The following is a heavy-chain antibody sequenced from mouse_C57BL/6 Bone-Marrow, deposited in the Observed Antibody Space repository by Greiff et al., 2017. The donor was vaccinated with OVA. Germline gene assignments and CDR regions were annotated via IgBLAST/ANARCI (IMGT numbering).Heavy chain of an antibody. CDR3: AREDYYGSSLPEFAY. CDR1: GFTFSSYA. Sequence: DVMLVESGGGLVKPGGSLKLSCAASGFTFSSYAMSWVRQTPEKRLEWVATISDGGSYTYYPDNVKGRFTISRDNAKNNLYLQMSHLKSEDTAMYYCAREDYYGSSLPEFAYWGQGTLVTVSA. CDR2: ISDGGSYT. D-gene: IGHD1-1*01. J-gene: IGHJ3*01. V-gene: IGHV5-4*01.